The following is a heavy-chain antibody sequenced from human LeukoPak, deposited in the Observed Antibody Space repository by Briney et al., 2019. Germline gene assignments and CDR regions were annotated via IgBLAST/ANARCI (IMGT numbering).Heavy chain of an antibody. Sequence: GGSLRLSCAASGFTFTIFGLNWVRQAPGKGPEWVSYIDARSGVTYYADSVQGRFTLSRDNARESVFLQMDSLRVDDTAVYYCARTYDFGRGPPGDAFDNWGPGTWVIVSS. CDR3: ARTYDFGRGPPGDAFDN. CDR2: IDARSGVT. J-gene: IGHJ3*02. V-gene: IGHV3-48*01. D-gene: IGHD3-3*01. CDR1: GFTFTIFG.